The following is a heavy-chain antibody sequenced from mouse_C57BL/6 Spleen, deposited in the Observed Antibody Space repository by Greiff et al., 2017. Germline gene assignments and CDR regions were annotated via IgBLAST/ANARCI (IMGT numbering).Heavy chain of an antibody. Sequence: VQLQESGAELARPGASVKLSCKASGYTFTSYGISWVKQRTGQGLEWIGEIYPRSGNTYYNEKFKGKATLTADKSSSTAYMELRSLTSEDSAVFFWARGALFTTVVAPGAMDYWGQGTSVTVSS. J-gene: IGHJ4*01. V-gene: IGHV1-81*01. CDR2: IYPRSGNT. CDR3: ARGALFTTVVAPGAMDY. D-gene: IGHD1-1*01. CDR1: GYTFTSYG.